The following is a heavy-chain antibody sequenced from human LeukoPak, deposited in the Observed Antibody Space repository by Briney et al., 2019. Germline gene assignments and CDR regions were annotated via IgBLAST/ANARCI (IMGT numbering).Heavy chain of an antibody. CDR1: AFSLSAYN. V-gene: IGHV3-21*01. J-gene: IGHJ3*02. CDR3: ARSPHSRDAFDI. CDR2: ISYTGTYI. Sequence: GGSLRLSCAASAFSLSAYNMNWVRQAPGKGLEWVSSISYTGTYIYYADSVKGRFTISRDNSKNTLYLQMNSLRAEDTAVYYCARSPHSRDAFDIWGQGTMVTVSS. D-gene: IGHD4-11*01.